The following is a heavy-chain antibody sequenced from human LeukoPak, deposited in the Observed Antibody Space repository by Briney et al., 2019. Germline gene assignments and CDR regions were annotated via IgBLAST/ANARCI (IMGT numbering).Heavy chain of an antibody. CDR1: GYTFTSYA. J-gene: IGHJ1*01. Sequence: GASVKFSCKASGYTFTSYAMHWVRQAPGQRLEWMGWINAGNGNTKYSQKFQGRVTITGDTSASTAYMELSSLRSEDTAVYYCASMLWFGGKYFQHWGQGTLVTVSS. CDR2: INAGNGNT. CDR3: ASMLWFGGKYFQH. V-gene: IGHV1-3*01. D-gene: IGHD3-10*01.